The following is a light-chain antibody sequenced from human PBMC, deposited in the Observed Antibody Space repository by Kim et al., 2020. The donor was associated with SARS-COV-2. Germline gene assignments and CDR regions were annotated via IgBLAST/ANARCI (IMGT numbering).Light chain of an antibody. J-gene: IGKJ1*01. Sequence: LSPGERATLSCRASQSVSSSYLAWYQQKPGQAPRLLIYGASSRATGIPDRFSGSGSGTDFTLTISRLEPEDFAVYYCQQYGSSRTFGQGTNVDIK. CDR1: QSVSSSY. CDR2: GAS. V-gene: IGKV3-20*01. CDR3: QQYGSSRT.